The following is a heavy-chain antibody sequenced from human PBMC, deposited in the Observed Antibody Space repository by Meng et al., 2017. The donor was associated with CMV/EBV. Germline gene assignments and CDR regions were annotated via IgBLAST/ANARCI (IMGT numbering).Heavy chain of an antibody. Sequence: RLQLSRPDLSTPSQTLSLTCTVSGGTNSSGDFYGSWTRKPPGKGLDWIGYIHYSGCTYYNPSLKSRVTISVDTSKNQFSLKLSSVTAADTAVYYCARVTSRVAGAFDYWGQGTLVTVSS. CDR2: IHYSGCT. D-gene: IGHD1-14*01. J-gene: IGHJ4*02. V-gene: IGHV4-30-4*08. CDR1: GGTNSSGDFY. CDR3: ARVTSRVAGAFDY.